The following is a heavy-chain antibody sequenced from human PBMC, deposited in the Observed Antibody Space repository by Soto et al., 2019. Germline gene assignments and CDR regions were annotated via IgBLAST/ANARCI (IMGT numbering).Heavy chain of an antibody. V-gene: IGHV4-59*08. CDR2: IYYSGST. D-gene: IGHD3-22*01. CDR3: ARLADYYDSSGYYLTFDY. J-gene: IGHJ4*02. CDR1: GGSLSSYY. Sequence: SETLSLTCPVSGGSLSSYYWSWIRKPPGKGLEWIGYIYYSGSTNYNPSLKSRVTISVDTSKNQFSLKLSSVTAADTAVYYCARLADYYDSSGYYLTFDYWGQGTLVTVSS.